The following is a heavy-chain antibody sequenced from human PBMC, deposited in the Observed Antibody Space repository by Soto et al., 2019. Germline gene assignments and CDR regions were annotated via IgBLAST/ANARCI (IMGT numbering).Heavy chain of an antibody. CDR2: IIPILGIA. CDR3: ARDESQDDDYGDYVGHFQH. Sequence: ASVKVSCKASGGTFSSYTISWVRQAPGQGLEWMGRIIPILGIANYAQKFQGRVTITADKSTSTAYMELSSLRSEDTAVYYCARDESQDDDYGDYVGHFQHWGQGTLVTVSS. D-gene: IGHD4-17*01. CDR1: GGTFSSYT. J-gene: IGHJ1*01. V-gene: IGHV1-69*04.